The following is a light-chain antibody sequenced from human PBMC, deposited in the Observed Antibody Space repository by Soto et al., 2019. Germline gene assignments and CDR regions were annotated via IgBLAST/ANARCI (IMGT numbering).Light chain of an antibody. CDR2: EVS. CDR1: SSDVGGYNY. CDR3: SSYAGNKNV. Sequence: QSVLAQPPSASGSPGQSVTISCTGTSSDVGGYNYVSWYQQHPGKAPKLMIYEVSKRPSGVPDRFSGSKSGNTASLIVSGLHAEDEADYYCSSYAGNKNVFGTGTKV. J-gene: IGLJ1*01. V-gene: IGLV2-8*01.